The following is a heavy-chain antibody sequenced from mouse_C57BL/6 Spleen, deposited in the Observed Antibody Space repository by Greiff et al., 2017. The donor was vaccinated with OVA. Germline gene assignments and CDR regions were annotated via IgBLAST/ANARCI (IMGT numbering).Heavy chain of an antibody. CDR1: GYTFTSYG. CDR2: IYPCSGNT. J-gene: IGHJ2*01. CDR3: ASTGFDY. V-gene: IGHV1-81*01. Sequence: QVQLKESGAELARPGASVKLSCKASGYTFTSYGISWVKQSTGQGLEWIGEIYPCSGNTFYNEKFKGKATLTADKSSSTAYMELRSLTSEDSAVYFCASTGFDYWGQGTTLTVSS. D-gene: IGHD4-1*01.